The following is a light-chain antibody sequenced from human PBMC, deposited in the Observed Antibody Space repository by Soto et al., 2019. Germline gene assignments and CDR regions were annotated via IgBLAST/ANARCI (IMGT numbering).Light chain of an antibody. Sequence: QSALTQPASVSGSHGQSITISCTGTSNDVSGYNYVSWYQQHPDKSTKHMIYDVSNRPSVVSNRFSGSKSGNTASLTITRLQDEDEASYYSSSYTSRSTWVFGEWTKLAVL. CDR1: SNDVSGYNY. CDR2: DVS. J-gene: IGLJ3*02. CDR3: SSYTSRSTWV. V-gene: IGLV2-14*01.